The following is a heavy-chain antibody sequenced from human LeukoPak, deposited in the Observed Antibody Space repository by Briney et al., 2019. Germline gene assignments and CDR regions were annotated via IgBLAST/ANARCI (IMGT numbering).Heavy chain of an antibody. CDR1: GGSISSSNW. Sequence: SGTLTLTCAVSGGSISSSNWWCCVRPPPGKGLEWIGEIYHSGSTNYNQSLKSRVTISVDKSKNQFSLKMSSVTAADTAVYYCARDSVLLWFGELSRPRGFGPWGQGTLVTVSS. J-gene: IGHJ5*02. D-gene: IGHD3-10*01. CDR2: IYHSGST. CDR3: ARDSVLLWFGELSRPRGFGP. V-gene: IGHV4-4*02.